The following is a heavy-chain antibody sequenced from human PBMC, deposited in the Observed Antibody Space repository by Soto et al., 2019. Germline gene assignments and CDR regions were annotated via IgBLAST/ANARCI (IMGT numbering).Heavy chain of an antibody. Sequence: GGSLRLSCAASGFTFSSYAMSWVRQAPGKGLEWVSGISGTGDSTYYADSVKGRFTISRDNSKNTLYLHMNSLRGEDTALYYCVRGGGGGMFDPWGQGNMVTVSS. CDR2: ISGTGDST. CDR3: VRGGGGGMFDP. CDR1: GFTFSSYA. D-gene: IGHD2-15*01. J-gene: IGHJ5*02. V-gene: IGHV3-23*01.